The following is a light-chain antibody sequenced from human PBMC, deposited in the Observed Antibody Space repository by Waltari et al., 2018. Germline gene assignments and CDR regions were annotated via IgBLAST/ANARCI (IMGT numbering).Light chain of an antibody. V-gene: IGLV1-44*01. CDR2: SDS. Sequence: QSALTQPPSASGTPGQRVTISCSGSRSNIGSNTVNWYQHLPGSAPKLLIYSDSQRPAGVPDRFSGSRSGTSASLAISGRQSEDETDYYWESWDDSLNGVVFGGGTKLTVL. CDR1: RSNIGSNT. J-gene: IGLJ2*01. CDR3: ESWDDSLNGVV.